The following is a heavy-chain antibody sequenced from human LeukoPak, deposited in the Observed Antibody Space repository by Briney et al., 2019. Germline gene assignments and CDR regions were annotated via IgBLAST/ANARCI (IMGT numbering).Heavy chain of an antibody. CDR1: GDSVSSNSAA. D-gene: IGHD4-17*01. V-gene: IGHV6-1*01. CDR2: TYYRSKWYN. Sequence: SQTLSLTCAISGDSVSSNSAAWNWIRQSPSRGLEWLGRTYYRSKWYNDYAVSVKSRITINPDTSKNQFSLKLSSVTAADTAVYYCARVNTGRYYFDYWGQGTLVTVSS. CDR3: ARVNTGRYYFDY. J-gene: IGHJ4*02.